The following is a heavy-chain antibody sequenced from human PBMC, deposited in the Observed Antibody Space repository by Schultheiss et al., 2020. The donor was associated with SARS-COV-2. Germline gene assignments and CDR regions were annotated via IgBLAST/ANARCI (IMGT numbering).Heavy chain of an antibody. CDR3: AGQPLRVVEYFQH. V-gene: IGHV4-39*01. Sequence: SQTLSLTCPVSGGSISSSSYYWGWIRQPPGKGLEWIGSIYYSGSTYYNPSLKSRVTISVDTSKNQFSLKLSSVTAADTAVYYCAGQPLRVVEYFQHWGQGTLVTVAS. J-gene: IGHJ1*01. D-gene: IGHD2-15*01. CDR1: GGSISSSSYY. CDR2: IYYSGST.